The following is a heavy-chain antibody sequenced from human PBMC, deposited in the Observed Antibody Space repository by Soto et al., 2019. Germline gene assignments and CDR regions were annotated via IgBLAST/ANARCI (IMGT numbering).Heavy chain of an antibody. CDR2: IIPILGIA. J-gene: IGHJ4*02. Sequence: SVKVSCKASGGTFSSYTISWVRQAPGQGLEWMGRIIPILGIANYAQKFQGRVTITADKSTGTAYMELSSLRSEDTAVYYCARQYCSSTSCYDFDYWGQGTLVTVSS. CDR1: GGTFSSYT. V-gene: IGHV1-69*02. CDR3: ARQYCSSTSCYDFDY. D-gene: IGHD2-2*01.